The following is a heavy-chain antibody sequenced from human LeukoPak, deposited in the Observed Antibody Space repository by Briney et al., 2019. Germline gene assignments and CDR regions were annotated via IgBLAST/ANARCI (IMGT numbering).Heavy chain of an antibody. V-gene: IGHV3-7*05. Sequence: GGSLRLSCTASTFTLNNYWMSWVRQAPGKGLEWVANIKQDGSEKYHVDSVKGRSTISRDNAKNSLYLQMNSLRAEDTAVYYCASRAGYTGSWSAFDYWGQGTLVTVSS. CDR2: IKQDGSEK. CDR3: ASRAGYTGSWSAFDY. CDR1: TFTLNNYW. D-gene: IGHD6-13*01. J-gene: IGHJ4*02.